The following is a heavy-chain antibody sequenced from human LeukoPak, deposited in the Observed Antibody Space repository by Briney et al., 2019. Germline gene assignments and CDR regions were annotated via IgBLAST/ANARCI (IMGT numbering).Heavy chain of an antibody. J-gene: IGHJ5*02. D-gene: IGHD1-1*01. CDR1: GYTFTGYY. V-gene: IGHV1-2*02. Sequence: ASVKVSCKASGYTFTGYYMHWVRQAPGQGLERMGWINPNSGGTNYAQKFQGRVTMTRDTSISTAYMELSRLRSDDTAVYYCARDPLYNWNEGSNPLNWFDPWGQGTLVTVSS. CDR3: ARDPLYNWNEGSNPLNWFDP. CDR2: INPNSGGT.